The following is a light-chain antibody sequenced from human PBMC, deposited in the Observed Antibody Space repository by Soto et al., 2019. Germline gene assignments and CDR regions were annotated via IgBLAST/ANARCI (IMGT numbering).Light chain of an antibody. CDR1: SSSIGSNY. Sequence: QSVLTQPPSASGTPGQRVTISCSESSSSIGSNYIYWYQQLPGTAPKLLIYRDSQRLSGVPDRFSGSKSGTSASLAISGLRSEDEADYYCAAWDDSLRGWVFGGGTQLTVL. J-gene: IGLJ3*02. CDR3: AAWDDSLRGWV. V-gene: IGLV1-47*01. CDR2: RDS.